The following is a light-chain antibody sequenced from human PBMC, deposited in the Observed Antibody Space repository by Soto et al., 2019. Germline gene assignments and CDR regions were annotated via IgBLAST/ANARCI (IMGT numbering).Light chain of an antibody. CDR2: LGS. V-gene: IGKV2-28*01. J-gene: IGKJ4*01. Sequence: DIVMTQSPLSLPVTPGEPASISCRSSQSLLHSNGYNYLDWYVQKPGQSPQLLIYLGSNRASGVPDRFSGSGSGTDFTLKISRVEAEDVGVYYCMQALQTRLTFGGGTKVEIK. CDR1: QSLLHSNGYNY. CDR3: MQALQTRLT.